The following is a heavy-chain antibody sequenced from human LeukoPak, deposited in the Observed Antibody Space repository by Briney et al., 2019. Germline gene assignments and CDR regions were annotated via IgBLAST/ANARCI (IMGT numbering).Heavy chain of an antibody. CDR3: ARWHHDAFDI. CDR2: IYTSGRT. J-gene: IGHJ3*02. V-gene: IGHV4-4*07. CDR1: GGSISSYY. Sequence: PSETLSLTCIVSGGSISSYYWSWIRQPAGKGLEWIGRIYTSGRTNYNPSLKSRVTMPVDTSKNQFSLKLSSVTAADTAVYHCARWHHDAFDIWGQGTMVTVSS.